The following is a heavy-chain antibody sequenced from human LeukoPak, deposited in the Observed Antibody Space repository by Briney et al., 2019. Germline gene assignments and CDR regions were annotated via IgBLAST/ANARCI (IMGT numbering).Heavy chain of an antibody. CDR1: RFTFSDYY. V-gene: IGHV3-11*01. J-gene: IGHJ6*02. CDR2: ISSSGSTI. CDR3: ASGRQRLYYYGMDV. Sequence: GGSLRLSCAASRFTFSDYYMSWIRQAPGKGLEWVSYISSSGSTIYYADSVKGRFTISRDNAKNSLYLQMNSLRAEDTAVYYCASGRQRLYYYGMDVWGQGTTVTVSS. D-gene: IGHD6-25*01.